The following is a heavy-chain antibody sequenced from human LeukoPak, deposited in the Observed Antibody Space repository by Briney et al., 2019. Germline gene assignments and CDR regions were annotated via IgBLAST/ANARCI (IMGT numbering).Heavy chain of an antibody. D-gene: IGHD2-15*01. CDR2: ISSSSTYM. CDR1: GFTFSSYS. Sequence: PGGSLRLSRAASGFTFSSYSMNWVRQAPGKGLEWVSAISSSSTYMYYADSVKGRFTISRDNAKNSLYLQMNSLRAEDTAVYYCARDYSDTWAFDIWGQGTMVAVSS. J-gene: IGHJ3*02. CDR3: ARDYSDTWAFDI. V-gene: IGHV3-21*01.